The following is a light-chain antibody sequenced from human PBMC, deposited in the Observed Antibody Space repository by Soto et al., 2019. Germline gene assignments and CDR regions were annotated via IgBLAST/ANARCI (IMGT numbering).Light chain of an antibody. V-gene: IGLV2-14*01. CDR1: SSDVVGYDY. J-gene: IGLJ1*01. CDR2: DVT. Sequence: QSVLTQPASVSGSPGQSITISCTGTSSDVVGYDYVSWYQQHPGKAPKLTIYDVTNRPSGVSNRFSGSKSGNTASLTISGLQAEDEADYYCISYASINTYVFGTG. CDR3: ISYASINTYV.